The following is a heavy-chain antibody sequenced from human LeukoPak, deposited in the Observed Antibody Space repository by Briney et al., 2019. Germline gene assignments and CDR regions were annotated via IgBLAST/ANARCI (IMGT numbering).Heavy chain of an antibody. CDR1: GFTFDDYG. Sequence: GGSLRLSCAASGFTFDDYGMSWVRQAPGKGLEGVSSINWNGGSTGYADSVKGRFTISRDNAKNSLYLQMNSLRAEDTALYYCARVSDISVAAYFDYWGQGTLVTVSS. J-gene: IGHJ4*02. CDR3: ARVSDISVAAYFDY. CDR2: INWNGGST. D-gene: IGHD6-19*01. V-gene: IGHV3-20*04.